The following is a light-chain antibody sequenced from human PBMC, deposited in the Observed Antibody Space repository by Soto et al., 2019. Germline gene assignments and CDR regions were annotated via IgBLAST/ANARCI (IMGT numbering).Light chain of an antibody. V-gene: IGLV2-14*01. Sequence: QSALTQPRSVSGSPGQSVAISCTGTNSDVGGYNYVSWYRQHPGKAPKLMIYEVRNRPSGVSNRFSGSKSGNTASLTISGLQAEDEADYYCSSYTRSSTLIFGIGTKLTVL. CDR3: SSYTRSSTLI. J-gene: IGLJ1*01. CDR1: NSDVGGYNY. CDR2: EVR.